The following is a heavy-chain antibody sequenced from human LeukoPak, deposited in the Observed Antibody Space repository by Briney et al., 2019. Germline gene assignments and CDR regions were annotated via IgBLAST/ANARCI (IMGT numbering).Heavy chain of an antibody. D-gene: IGHD6-19*01. Sequence: PGGSLRLSCAASGFTVSSNYMSWVRQAPGKGLEWVSVIYSGGSTYYADSVKGRFTISRDNSKNTLYLQMNSLRAEDTAVYYCASKDQRVHQWLGDLDYWRQGTLVTVSS. V-gene: IGHV3-53*01. CDR3: ASKDQRVHQWLGDLDY. CDR2: IYSGGST. J-gene: IGHJ4*02. CDR1: GFTVSSNY.